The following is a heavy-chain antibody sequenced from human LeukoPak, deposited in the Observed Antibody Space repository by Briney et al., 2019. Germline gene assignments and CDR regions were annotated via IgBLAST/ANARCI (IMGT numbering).Heavy chain of an antibody. D-gene: IGHD5-24*01. J-gene: IGHJ4*02. CDR3: ARDHGMATILAKSNHFDF. Sequence: GASVKVSCTASGYTFTSYGISWVRQAPGQGLEWMGIINPSGGTTFYAQKFQGRVTMTRDMSTSTVHMELSSLRSEDTAVYYCARDHGMATILAKSNHFDFWGQGTLVTVSS. CDR1: GYTFTSYG. CDR2: INPSGGTT. V-gene: IGHV1-46*01.